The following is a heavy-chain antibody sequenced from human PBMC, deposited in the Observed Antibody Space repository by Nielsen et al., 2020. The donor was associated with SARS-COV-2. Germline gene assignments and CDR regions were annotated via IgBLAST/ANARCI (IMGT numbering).Heavy chain of an antibody. CDR1: GGSFSGYY. CDR2: INHSGST. V-gene: IGHV4-34*01. CDR3: AIHTAGWFDP. Sequence: SETLSLTCAVYGGSFSGYYWSWIRQPPGKGLEWIGEINHSGSTNYNPSLKSRVTISVDTSKNQFSLKLSSVTAADMAVYYCAIHTAGWFDPWGQGTLVTVSS. J-gene: IGHJ5*02.